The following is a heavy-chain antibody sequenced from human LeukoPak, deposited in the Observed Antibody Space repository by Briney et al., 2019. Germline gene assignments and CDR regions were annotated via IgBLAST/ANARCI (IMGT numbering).Heavy chain of an antibody. J-gene: IGHJ4*02. D-gene: IGHD2-2*01. CDR3: ARGWKRYCSSTSCSPWVY. CDR2: INHSGST. CDR1: GGSISGYY. Sequence: SETLSLTCTVSGGSISGYYWSWIRQPPGKGLEWIGEINHSGSTNYNPSLKSRVTISVDTSKNQFSLKLSSVTAADTAVYYCARGWKRYCSSTSCSPWVYWGQGTLVTVSS. V-gene: IGHV4-34*01.